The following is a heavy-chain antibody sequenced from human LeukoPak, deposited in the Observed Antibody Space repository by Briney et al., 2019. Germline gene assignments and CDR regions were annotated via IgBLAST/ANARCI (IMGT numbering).Heavy chain of an antibody. CDR2: INSDGSST. Sequence: QPGGSLRLSCAASGFTLSSYWMHWVRQAPGKGLVWVSRINSDGSSTSYADSVKGRFTISRDNAKNTLYLQMNSLRAEDTAVYYCASSYDFWSGYLSLGWFDPWGQGTLVTVSS. D-gene: IGHD3-3*01. CDR1: GFTLSSYW. V-gene: IGHV3-74*01. CDR3: ASSYDFWSGYLSLGWFDP. J-gene: IGHJ5*02.